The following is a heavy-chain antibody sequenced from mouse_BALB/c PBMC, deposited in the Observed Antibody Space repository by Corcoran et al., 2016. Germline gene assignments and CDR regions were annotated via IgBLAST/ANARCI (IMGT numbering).Heavy chain of an antibody. CDR2: INTYTGEP. CDR3: ARVDGYLMDY. CDR1: GYTFTNYG. V-gene: IGHV9-1*02. D-gene: IGHD2-3*01. J-gene: IGHJ4*01. Sequence: QIQLVQSGPELKKPGETVKISCKASGYTFTNYGMNWVKQAPGKGLKWMGWINTYTGEPTYADDFKGRFAFSLETSASTAYLQINNLKNEDMATYFCARVDGYLMDYWGQGTSVPVSS.